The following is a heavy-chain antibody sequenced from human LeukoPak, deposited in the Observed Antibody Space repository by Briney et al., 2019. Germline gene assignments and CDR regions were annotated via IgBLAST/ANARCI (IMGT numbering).Heavy chain of an antibody. J-gene: IGHJ3*02. CDR3: ARDSEWELPGGGGYDI. Sequence: GGSLRLSCAASRFTFSIYSMNWVRQAPGKGLEWLAYISGGTDTIYYADSVQGRFTISRDNAKTSLYLQLSSLRAKDTAVYYCARDSEWELPGGGGYDIWGQGTMVTVSS. CDR1: RFTFSIYS. CDR2: ISGGTDTI. D-gene: IGHD1-26*01. V-gene: IGHV3-48*04.